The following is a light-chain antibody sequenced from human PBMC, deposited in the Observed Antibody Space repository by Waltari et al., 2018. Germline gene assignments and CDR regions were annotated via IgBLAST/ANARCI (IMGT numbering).Light chain of an antibody. CDR3: GVWDSSLNSWV. CDR1: SSTIGNNY. J-gene: IGLJ3*02. CDR2: END. V-gene: IGLV1-51*02. Sequence: HSVLTQPPSVSAAPGQKVTISCSGCSSTIGNNYVSFYQQLPGTAPKLLTYENDRGPSVVPDRFSASKSGTSASLGITGLQTGDEADYYCGVWDSSLNSWVFGGGTKLTVL.